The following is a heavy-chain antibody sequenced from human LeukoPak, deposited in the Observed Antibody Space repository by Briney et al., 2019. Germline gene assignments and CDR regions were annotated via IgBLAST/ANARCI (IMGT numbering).Heavy chain of an antibody. CDR3: ARVKGYGVAFDI. J-gene: IGHJ3*02. CDR2: ISWNSGSI. CDR1: GFTFDDYA. D-gene: IGHD4-17*01. Sequence: SLRLSCAASGFTFDDYAMHWVRQAPGKGLEWVSGISWNSGSIGYADSVKGRFTISRDNAKNSLYLQMNSLRAEDTAVYYCARVKGYGVAFDIWGQGTMVTVSS. V-gene: IGHV3-9*01.